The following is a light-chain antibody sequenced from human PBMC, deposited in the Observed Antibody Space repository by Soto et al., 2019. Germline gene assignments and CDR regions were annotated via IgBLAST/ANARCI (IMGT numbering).Light chain of an antibody. CDR1: QSISSW. CDR3: QQYNSYSPRT. Sequence: DIQMTQSPSILSASVGDRVTITCRASQSISSWLAWYQQKPGKAPNLLIHKASHLESGVPSRFSGSGSGTEFTLTISSLQPGDFATYYCQQYNSYSPRTFGQGTRLEIK. CDR2: KAS. V-gene: IGKV1-5*03. J-gene: IGKJ5*01.